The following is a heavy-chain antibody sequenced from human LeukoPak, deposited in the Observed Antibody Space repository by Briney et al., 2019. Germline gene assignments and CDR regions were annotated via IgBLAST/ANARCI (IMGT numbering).Heavy chain of an antibody. J-gene: IGHJ4*02. CDR2: IKEDGSEK. Sequence: GGSLRLSCVASGFTFSNYWMTWVRQAPGKGLEWVANIKEDGSEKNYADSVKGRFTISRDNAMNSLYLQMNSLRGEDTAVYYCARARYSDFWGQGTLVTVSS. CDR3: ARARYSDF. CDR1: GFTFSNYW. V-gene: IGHV3-7*01.